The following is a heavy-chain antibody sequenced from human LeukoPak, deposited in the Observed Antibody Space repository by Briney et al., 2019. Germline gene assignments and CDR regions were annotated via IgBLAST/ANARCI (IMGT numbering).Heavy chain of an antibody. CDR2: INPSGGST. CDR3: ASVWFGPTIHGYFQH. CDR1: GYTFTSYY. D-gene: IGHD3-10*01. V-gene: IGHV1-46*01. J-gene: IGHJ1*01. Sequence: ASVKVSCKASGYTFTSYYMHWVRQAPGQGLEWMGIINPSGGSTSYAQKFQGRVTMTRDTSTSTVYMELSSLRSEDTAVYYCASVWFGPTIHGYFQHWGQGTLVTVSS.